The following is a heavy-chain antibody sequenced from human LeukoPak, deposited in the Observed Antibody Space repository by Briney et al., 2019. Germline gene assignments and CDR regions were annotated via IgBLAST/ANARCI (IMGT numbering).Heavy chain of an antibody. D-gene: IGHD3-9*01. V-gene: IGHV4-34*01. CDR3: ARRPIVTGYYRYYYYMDV. Sequence: SETLSLTCVVYRGSFSGYYWCWIRQPPGKGLECSGEINHSGSTNYNPSLKSRVTISVDTSNNQIALKLSSVTAADTAVYYCARRPIVTGYYRYYYYMDVWGKGTTVTISS. CDR2: INHSGST. J-gene: IGHJ6*03. CDR1: RGSFSGYY.